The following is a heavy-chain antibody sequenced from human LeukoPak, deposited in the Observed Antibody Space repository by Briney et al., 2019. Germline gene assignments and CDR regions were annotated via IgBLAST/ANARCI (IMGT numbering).Heavy chain of an antibody. CDR3: ARRRIQLWHFDY. CDR1: GGSFSGYY. J-gene: IGHJ4*02. Sequence: MASETLSLTCTVYGGSFSGYYWSWIRQPPGKGLEWIGEINHSGSTNYNPSLKSRVTISVDTSKNQFSLKLSSVTAADTAVYYCARRRIQLWHFDYWGQGTLVTVSS. V-gene: IGHV4-34*01. D-gene: IGHD5-18*01. CDR2: INHSGST.